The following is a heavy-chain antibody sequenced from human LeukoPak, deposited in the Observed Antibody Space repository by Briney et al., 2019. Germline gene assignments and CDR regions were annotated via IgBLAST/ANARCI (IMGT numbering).Heavy chain of an antibody. CDR1: GYTFTSYY. V-gene: IGHV1-46*01. Sequence: ASVKISCKASGYTFTSYYLHWVRQAPGQGLGWMGVIHPSGGSTSYAQKFRGRVTLTKDTSTSTVYIELSSLRSDDTAIFYCARMAMDTAMVTNFFDLWGQGTLVTVSA. CDR3: ARMAMDTAMVTNFFDL. D-gene: IGHD5-18*01. CDR2: IHPSGGST. J-gene: IGHJ4*02.